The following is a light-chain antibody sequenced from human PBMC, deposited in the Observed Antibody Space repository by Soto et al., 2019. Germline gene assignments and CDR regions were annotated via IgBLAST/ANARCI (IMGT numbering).Light chain of an antibody. V-gene: IGLV2-8*01. Sequence: QSALTQPASVSGSPGQSITISCTGTSSDVGAYNYVSWYQQHPGKAPKLMIYEVNKRPSGVPDRFSGSKSGNTASLTVSGLQAEDEADYYCSSYAGSSNVFGTGIKVTVL. CDR3: SSYAGSSNV. CDR2: EVN. J-gene: IGLJ1*01. CDR1: SSDVGAYNY.